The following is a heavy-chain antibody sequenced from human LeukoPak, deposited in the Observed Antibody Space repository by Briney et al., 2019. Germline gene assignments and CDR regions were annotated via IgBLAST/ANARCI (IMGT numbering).Heavy chain of an antibody. CDR2: ISAYNGNT. CDR3: ARDCSGGSCYYYYGMDV. CDR1: GYTFTSYG. J-gene: IGHJ6*02. Sequence: GASVKVSCKASGYTFTSYGISWVRQAPGQGLEWMGWISAYNGNTNYAQKLQGRVTMTTDTSTSTAYVELRSLRSDDTAVYYCARDCSGGSCYYYYGMDVWGQGTTVTVSS. D-gene: IGHD2-15*01. V-gene: IGHV1-18*01.